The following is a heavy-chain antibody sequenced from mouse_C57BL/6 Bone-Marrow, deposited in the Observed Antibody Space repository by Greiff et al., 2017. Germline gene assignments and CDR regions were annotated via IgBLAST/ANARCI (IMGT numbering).Heavy chain of an antibody. CDR2: IYPRSGNT. CDR3: ARLPGYCDV. D-gene: IGHD2-12*01. Sequence: QVQLKQSGAELARPGASVKLSCKASGYTFTSYGISWVKQRTGQGLEWIGEIYPRSGNTYSNETVKGKATLTADKSYSTAYMELRSLTSEDAAVYFCARLPGYCDVWGTGTTVTVSS. V-gene: IGHV1-81*01. J-gene: IGHJ1*03. CDR1: GYTFTSYG.